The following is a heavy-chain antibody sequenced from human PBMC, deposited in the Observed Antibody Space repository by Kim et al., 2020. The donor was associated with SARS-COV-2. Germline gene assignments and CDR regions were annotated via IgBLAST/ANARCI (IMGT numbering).Heavy chain of an antibody. CDR2: IYYSGST. V-gene: IGHV4-59*08. CDR3: ARHFRGSGGDFDPSFDY. CDR1: GGSISSYY. Sequence: SETLSLTCTVSGGSISSYYWSWIRQPPGKGLEWIGYIYYSGSTNYNPSLKSRVTISVDTSKNQFSLKLSSVTAADTAVYYCARHFRGSGGDFDPSFDYWGQGTLVTVSS. J-gene: IGHJ4*02. D-gene: IGHD2-21*02.